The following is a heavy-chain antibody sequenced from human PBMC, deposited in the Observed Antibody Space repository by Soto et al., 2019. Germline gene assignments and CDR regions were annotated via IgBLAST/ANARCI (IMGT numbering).Heavy chain of an antibody. V-gene: IGHV4-39*01. Sequence: QLQLQESGPGLVKPSETLSLTCTVSGGSISSSSYYWGWIRQPPGKGLEWIGSIYYSGSTYYNPSLTSRVTISVDTSKNQFSLKLSSVPAADTAVYYCARGQQWLVWFDPWGQGTLVTVSS. J-gene: IGHJ5*02. CDR2: IYYSGST. CDR3: ARGQQWLVWFDP. D-gene: IGHD6-19*01. CDR1: GGSISSSSYY.